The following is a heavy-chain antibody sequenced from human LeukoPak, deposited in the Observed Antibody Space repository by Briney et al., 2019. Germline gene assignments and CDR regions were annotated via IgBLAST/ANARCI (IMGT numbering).Heavy chain of an antibody. CDR1: GYTFTSYG. CDR3: ARDSGPQYYYGSGSWEDFDY. V-gene: IGHV1-18*01. D-gene: IGHD3-10*01. J-gene: IGHJ4*02. Sequence: AASVKVSCKASGYTFTSYGISWVRQAPGQGLEWMGWISAYNGNTNYAQKLQGRVTMTTDTSTSTAYMELRSLRSDDTAVYYCARDSGPQYYYGSGSWEDFDYWGQGTLVTVSS. CDR2: ISAYNGNT.